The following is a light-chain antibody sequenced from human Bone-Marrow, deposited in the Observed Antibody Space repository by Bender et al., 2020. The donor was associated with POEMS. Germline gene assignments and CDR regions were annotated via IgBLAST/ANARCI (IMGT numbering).Light chain of an antibody. V-gene: IGLV3-25*03. CDR2: KDT. CDR3: QSTDSGGSHWV. CDR1: SLPIKH. J-gene: IGLJ3*02. Sequence: SLELTQPPSLSVSPGQTARITCSADSLPIKHGFWYQQKSGQAPVVVIYKDTERPSGIPERFSGSSSGTTVTLTISAVQADDEADYYCQSTDSGGSHWVFGGGTKLTVL.